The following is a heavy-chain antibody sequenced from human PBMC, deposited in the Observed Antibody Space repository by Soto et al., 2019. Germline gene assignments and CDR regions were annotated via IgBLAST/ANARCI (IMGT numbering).Heavy chain of an antibody. CDR2: IHSDGSST. CDR3: GRGDRGAFDI. Sequence: EVQLVESGGGLVQPGESLRLSCVASGFTFSYYWMHWVRQGPGKGMVWVSRIHSDGSSTTYAESVKGRFTISRDNAKNTPYLQMNSLRAGDTAVYYCGRGDRGAFDIWGQGTVVTVSS. CDR1: GFTFSYYW. D-gene: IGHD1-26*01. V-gene: IGHV3-74*01. J-gene: IGHJ3*02.